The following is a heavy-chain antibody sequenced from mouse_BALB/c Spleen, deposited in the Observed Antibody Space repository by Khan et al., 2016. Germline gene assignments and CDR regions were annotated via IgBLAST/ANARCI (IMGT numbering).Heavy chain of an antibody. V-gene: IGHV1-9*01. CDR1: GYTFSSYW. CDR2: ILPGSGST. CDR3: ARTDRRGYFDY. J-gene: IGHJ2*01. Sequence: QVQLQQSGAELMKPGASVKISCKAIGYTFSSYWIEWVKQRPGHGLEWIGEILPGSGSTNYNEKFRGKATFTADTSSNTAYMQLSSLTSEDSAVHYCARTDRRGYFDYWGQGTTLTVSS.